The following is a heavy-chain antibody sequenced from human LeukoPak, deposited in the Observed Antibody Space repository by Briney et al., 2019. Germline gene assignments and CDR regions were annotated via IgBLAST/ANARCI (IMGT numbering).Heavy chain of an antibody. J-gene: IGHJ4*01. V-gene: IGHV3-23*01. Sequence: PGGSLRLSCTASGLSLNSYAISWVRQVPGKGLEWVSASSSSDDGKWYADPVRGRFTISRDTSKNTVYLQMNSLRVEDAGVYYCAKAPVTSCRGAFCYPFDYWGHGTLVTVSS. CDR2: SSSSDDGK. D-gene: IGHD2-21*01. CDR1: GLSLNSYA. CDR3: AKAPVTSCRGAFCYPFDY.